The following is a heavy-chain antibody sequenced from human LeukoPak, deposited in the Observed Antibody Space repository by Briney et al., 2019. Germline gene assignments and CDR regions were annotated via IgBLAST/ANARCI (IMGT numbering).Heavy chain of an antibody. J-gene: IGHJ4*02. CDR1: GFTSSSYA. CDR3: ARDPRGATKGFDY. D-gene: IGHD1-26*01. V-gene: IGHV3-30-3*01. Sequence: PGGSLRLSCAASGFTSSSYAMHWVRQAPGKGLEWVAVISYDGSNKYYADSVKGRFTISRDNSKNTLYLQMNSLRAEDTAVYYCARDPRGATKGFDYWGQGTLVTVSS. CDR2: ISYDGSNK.